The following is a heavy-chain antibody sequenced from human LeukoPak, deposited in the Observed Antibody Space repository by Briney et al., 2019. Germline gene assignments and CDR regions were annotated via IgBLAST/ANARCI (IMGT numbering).Heavy chain of an antibody. V-gene: IGHV3-11*06. Sequence: GGSLRLSCAASGFTFSDYYMSWIRQAPGKGLEWVSSISSSSSYIYYADSVKGRFTISRDNAKNSLYLQMNSLRAEDTAVYYCALRGSYSYFDYWGQGTLVTVSS. CDR1: GFTFSDYY. CDR2: ISSSSSYI. CDR3: ALRGSYSYFDY. D-gene: IGHD1-26*01. J-gene: IGHJ4*02.